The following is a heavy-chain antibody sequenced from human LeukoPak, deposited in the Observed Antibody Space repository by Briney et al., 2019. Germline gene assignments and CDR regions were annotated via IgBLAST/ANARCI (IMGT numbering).Heavy chain of an antibody. V-gene: IGHV3-53*01. D-gene: IGHD1-26*01. Sequence: GGSLRLACATSGFNFNDAWMNWVRQAPGKGLEWVSVIYSGGSTYYADSVKGRFTNSRDNSKNTLYLQMNSLRAEDTAVYYCARVVGGSGSYRTHFDYWGQGTLVTVSS. CDR1: GFNFNDAW. CDR2: IYSGGST. CDR3: ARVVGGSGSYRTHFDY. J-gene: IGHJ4*02.